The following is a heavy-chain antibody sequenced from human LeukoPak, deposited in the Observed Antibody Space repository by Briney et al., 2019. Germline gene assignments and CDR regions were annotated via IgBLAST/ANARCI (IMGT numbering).Heavy chain of an antibody. D-gene: IGHD3-16*01. CDR1: GFTFSSYG. J-gene: IGHJ3*02. CDR3: ARGLGRAFDI. CDR2: IRYDGSNK. Sequence: GGSLRLSCAASGFTFSSYGMHWVRQAPGKGLEWVTFIRYDGSNKYYADSVKGRFTISRDNSKNTLYLQMNSPRAEDTAVYYCARGLGRAFDIWGQGTMVTVSS. V-gene: IGHV3-30*02.